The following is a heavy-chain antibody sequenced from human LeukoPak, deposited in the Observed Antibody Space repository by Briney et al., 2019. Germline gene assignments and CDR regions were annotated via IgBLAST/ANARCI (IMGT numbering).Heavy chain of an antibody. J-gene: IGHJ6*02. CDR3: AKGGDAVVPTPKVMDV. CDR1: GFTFSSYA. D-gene: IGHD2-2*01. Sequence: GGSLRLSCAASGFTFSSYAMSWVRQAPGKGLEWVSSMSGSGGSTFYADSVKGRFTISRDNSKNTLYLQMKSLRAEDAAVYYCAKGGDAVVPTPKVMDVWGQGTTVTVSS. CDR2: MSGSGGST. V-gene: IGHV3-23*01.